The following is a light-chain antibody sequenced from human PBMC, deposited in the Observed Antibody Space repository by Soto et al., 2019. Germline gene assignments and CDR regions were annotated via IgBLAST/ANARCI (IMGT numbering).Light chain of an antibody. V-gene: IGLV2-8*01. J-gene: IGLJ1*01. Sequence: QSVLAQPPSASGSPGQSVTISCTGTSSDVGAYNSVSWYQQHPGKAPKLMIYEVSKRPSGVSDRFSGSKSGNTASLTVSGLQAEDEADYYCSSYAGSKYVFGTGTKVTVL. CDR3: SSYAGSKYV. CDR2: EVS. CDR1: SSDVGAYNS.